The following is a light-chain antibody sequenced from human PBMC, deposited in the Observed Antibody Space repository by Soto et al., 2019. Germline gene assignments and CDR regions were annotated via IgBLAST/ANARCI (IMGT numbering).Light chain of an antibody. CDR2: AAS. J-gene: IGKJ3*01. Sequence: DIPMPQSPSTLSASVGESATITCRASQNISRWLAWYQQKPGKAPKLLIYAASTLQSGVPSRFSGSGSGTDFTLTISCLQSEDFATYYCQQYYSYPFTFGPGTKVDIK. CDR3: QQYYSYPFT. V-gene: IGKV1-5*01. CDR1: QNISRW.